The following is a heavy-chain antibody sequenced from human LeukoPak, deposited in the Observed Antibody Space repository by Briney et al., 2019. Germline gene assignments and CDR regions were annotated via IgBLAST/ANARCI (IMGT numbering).Heavy chain of an antibody. Sequence: PSETLSPTCTVSGYSISSGYYWGWIRQPPGKGLGWIGSIYHSGSTYYNPSLKSRVTISVDTSKNQFSLKLSSVTAADTAVYYCARMLYDSSGYYKNVDNWFDPWGQGTLVTVSS. V-gene: IGHV4-38-2*02. J-gene: IGHJ5*02. D-gene: IGHD3-22*01. CDR3: ARMLYDSSGYYKNVDNWFDP. CDR2: IYHSGST. CDR1: GYSISSGYY.